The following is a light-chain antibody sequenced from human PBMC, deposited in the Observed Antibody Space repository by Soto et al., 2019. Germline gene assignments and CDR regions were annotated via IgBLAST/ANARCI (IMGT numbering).Light chain of an antibody. CDR2: EVS. V-gene: IGLV2-8*01. CDR3: RSYADTAYV. CDR1: SSDVGGYNY. J-gene: IGLJ1*01. Sequence: QSALTQPPSASGSPGQSVTISCAGTSSDVGGYNYVSWYQQYPGKVPKLMIYEVSERPSGVPDRFSGSKSGNTAFLTVSGLQAEDDADYYCRSYADTAYVFGTGTKLTVL.